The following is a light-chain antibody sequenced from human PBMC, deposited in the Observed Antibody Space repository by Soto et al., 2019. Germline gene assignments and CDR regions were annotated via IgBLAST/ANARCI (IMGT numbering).Light chain of an antibody. CDR1: QTIDSW. V-gene: IGKV1-6*01. J-gene: IGKJ1*01. Sequence: IQMTQSPSTLSASVGDRVTITCRASQTIDSWLAWYQQKPGRAPKLLIYAASTLQSGVPSRFSGSESGTDSTLTISSLQPEDSAIYYCLQDYNYPRTFGQGTKVDIK. CDR3: LQDYNYPRT. CDR2: AAS.